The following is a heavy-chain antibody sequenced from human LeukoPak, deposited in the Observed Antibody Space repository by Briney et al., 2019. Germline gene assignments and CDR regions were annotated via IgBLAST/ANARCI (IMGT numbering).Heavy chain of an antibody. V-gene: IGHV4-61*01. CDR3: ARVDYVRPFDI. J-gene: IGHJ3*02. CDR1: GYSISSGYY. Sequence: SETLSLTCTVSGYSISSGYYWSWIRQPPGKGLEWIGYIYYSGSTNYNPSLKSRVTISVDTSKNQFSLKLSSVTAADTAVYYCARVDYVRPFDIWGQGTMVTVSS. D-gene: IGHD4-17*01. CDR2: IYYSGST.